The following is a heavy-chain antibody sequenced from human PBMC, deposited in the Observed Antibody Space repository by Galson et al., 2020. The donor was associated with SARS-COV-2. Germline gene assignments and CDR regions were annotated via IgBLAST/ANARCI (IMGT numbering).Heavy chain of an antibody. CDR1: GGSISSSSYY. Sequence: SETLSLTCTVSGGSISSSSYYWGWIRQPPGKGLEWIGSMYYSGSTYYNPSLKSRVTISVDTSKNQFSLKLSSVTAADTAVYYCARLWFGTAGDYWGQGTLVTVSS. V-gene: IGHV4-39*01. CDR3: ARLWFGTAGDY. D-gene: IGHD3-10*01. CDR2: MYYSGST. J-gene: IGHJ4*02.